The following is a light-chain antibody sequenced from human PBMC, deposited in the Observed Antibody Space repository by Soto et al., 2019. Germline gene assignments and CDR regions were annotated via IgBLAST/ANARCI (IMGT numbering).Light chain of an antibody. J-gene: IGLJ2*01. Sequence: QSVLTQPPSASGTPGQRVSITWSGSSSNIGSNSVNWYQQLPGRAPKLLIYRTSQRPSGVPDRFSASKSGTSASLAISGLQSEDEADYYCEAWDDSLIGVLFGGGTQLTVL. CDR1: SSNIGSNS. CDR3: EAWDDSLIGVL. CDR2: RTS. V-gene: IGLV1-44*01.